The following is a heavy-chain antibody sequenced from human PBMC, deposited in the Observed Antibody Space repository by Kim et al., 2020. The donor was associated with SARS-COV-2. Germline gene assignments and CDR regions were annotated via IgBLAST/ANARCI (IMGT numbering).Heavy chain of an antibody. CDR2: IKEDGSEI. V-gene: IGHV3-7*01. CDR1: GFSISSSW. Sequence: GGSLRLSCAASGFSISSSWMTWVRQAPGKGLEWVANIKEDGSEIYYANSVKGRFTISRDNAKKSLYLQMNSLRAEDTAVYYCAKTRALDIWGQGTMVTVYS. J-gene: IGHJ3*02. D-gene: IGHD3-3*02. CDR3: AKTRALDI.